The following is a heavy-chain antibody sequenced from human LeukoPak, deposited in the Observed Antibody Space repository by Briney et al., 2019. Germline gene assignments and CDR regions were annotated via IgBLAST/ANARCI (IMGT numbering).Heavy chain of an antibody. D-gene: IGHD2-2*01. CDR2: IYYSGST. CDR1: GGSISSSSYY. Sequence: SETLSLTCTVSGGSISSSSYYWGWIRQPPGKGLEWIGSIYYSGSTYYNPSLKSRVTISVDTSKNQFSLKLSSVTAADTAVYYCARVGYCSSTSCYEWSSYYYMDVWGKGTTVIVSS. CDR3: ARVGYCSSTSCYEWSSYYYMDV. V-gene: IGHV4-39*07. J-gene: IGHJ6*03.